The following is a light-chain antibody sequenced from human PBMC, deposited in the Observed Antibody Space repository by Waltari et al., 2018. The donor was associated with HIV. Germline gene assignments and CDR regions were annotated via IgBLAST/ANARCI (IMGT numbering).Light chain of an antibody. CDR1: RSNIGRNT. J-gene: IGLJ2*01. CDR3: ATWDDSLNGVV. Sequence: QSVLTQPPSASGTPGQRVTISCSGSRSNIGRNTVTWYQQLPGTAPKLLIYTNSQRPSGVPDRFSGSKSGTSASLAISGLQSEDEADFYCATWDDSLNGVVFGGGTKLTVL. V-gene: IGLV1-44*01. CDR2: TNS.